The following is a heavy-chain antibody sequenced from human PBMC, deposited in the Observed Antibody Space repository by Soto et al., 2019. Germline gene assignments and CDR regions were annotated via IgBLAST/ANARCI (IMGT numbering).Heavy chain of an antibody. D-gene: IGHD3-9*01. J-gene: IGHJ6*02. CDR1: GGTFSSYA. Sequence: ASVKVSCKASGGTFSSYAISWVRQAPGQGLEWMGGIIPIFGTANYAQKFQGRVTITAAESTSTAYMELSSLRSEDTAVYYCARGNTYYDILTGYLRPYGMDVWGQGTTVTVSS. CDR2: IIPIFGTA. V-gene: IGHV1-69*13. CDR3: ARGNTYYDILTGYLRPYGMDV.